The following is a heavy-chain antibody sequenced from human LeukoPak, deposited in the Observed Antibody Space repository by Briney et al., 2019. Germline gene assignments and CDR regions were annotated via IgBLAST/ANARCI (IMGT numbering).Heavy chain of an antibody. D-gene: IGHD5-18*01. CDR1: GYTFVNNF. J-gene: IGHJ4*02. V-gene: IGHV1-18*04. CDR3: AREGYSYGFDY. Sequence: GASVTVSCKTSGYTFVNNFIHWVRQAPGQGLEWMGWISAYNGNTNYAQKLQGRVTMTTDTSTSTAYMELRSLRSDDTAVYYCAREGYSYGFDYWGQGTLVTVSS. CDR2: ISAYNGNT.